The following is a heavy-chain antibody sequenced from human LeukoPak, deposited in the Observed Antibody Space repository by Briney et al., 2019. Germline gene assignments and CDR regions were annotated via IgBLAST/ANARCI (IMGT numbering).Heavy chain of an antibody. D-gene: IGHD2/OR15-2a*01. Sequence: GGSLRLSCAASGNYWMHWVRQAPGKGLVWVSHINSEGSWTSYADSVKGRFTISKDNAKNTVYLQMNSLRAEDTAVYYCVSFYETYWGRGTLATVSS. CDR2: INSEGSWT. CDR3: VSFYETY. J-gene: IGHJ4*02. V-gene: IGHV3-74*01. CDR1: GNYW.